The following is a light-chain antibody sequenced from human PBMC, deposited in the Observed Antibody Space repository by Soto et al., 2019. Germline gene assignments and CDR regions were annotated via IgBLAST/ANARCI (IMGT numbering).Light chain of an antibody. Sequence: QSALTQPASVSGSPGQSITISCTGTSSDVGGYNSVSWYQQHPGKAPKRMIYEVSNRPSGVSNRFSGSKSGNTASLTISGLQAEDEADYYCSSYTSSSSWVFGGGTKLTVL. J-gene: IGLJ3*02. V-gene: IGLV2-14*01. CDR1: SSDVGGYNS. CDR2: EVS. CDR3: SSYTSSSSWV.